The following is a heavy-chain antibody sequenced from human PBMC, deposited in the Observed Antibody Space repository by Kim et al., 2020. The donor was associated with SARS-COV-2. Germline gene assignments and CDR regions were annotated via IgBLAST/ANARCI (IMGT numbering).Heavy chain of an antibody. CDR2: IYYSGST. Sequence: SETLSLTCTVSGGSISSSSYYWGWIRQPPGKGLEWIGSIYYSGSTYYNPSLKSRVTISVDTSKNQFSLKLSSVTAADTAVYYCARQSLGTSSPFDYWGQGTLVTVSS. D-gene: IGHD2-2*01. V-gene: IGHV4-39*01. CDR1: GGSISSSSYY. J-gene: IGHJ4*02. CDR3: ARQSLGTSSPFDY.